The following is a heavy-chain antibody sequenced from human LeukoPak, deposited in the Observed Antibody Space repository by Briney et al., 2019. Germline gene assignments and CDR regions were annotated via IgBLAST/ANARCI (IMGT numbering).Heavy chain of an antibody. D-gene: IGHD6-13*01. CDR3: ARSSPPTYYHFYYYMDV. Sequence: ASVKVSCKASGYAFTGYYMHWVRQAPGQGLEWMGWINPNSGGAKYAQNFQGRVIMTTDTSISTAYMELSSLRSDDTAVYYCARSSPPTYYHFYYYMDVWGKGSTVTVSS. CDR2: INPNSGGA. V-gene: IGHV1-2*02. CDR1: GYAFTGYY. J-gene: IGHJ6*03.